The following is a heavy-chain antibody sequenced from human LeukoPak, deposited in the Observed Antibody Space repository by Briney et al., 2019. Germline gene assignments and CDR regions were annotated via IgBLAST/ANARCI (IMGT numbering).Heavy chain of an antibody. Sequence: GESLKISCKGSGYSFTSYWIGWVRQMPGEGLEWMGIIYPGDSDTRYSPSFQGQVTISADKSISIAYLQWSSLKASDTAMYYCARQIPGSFGGFDYWGQGTLVTVSS. J-gene: IGHJ4*02. CDR3: ARQIPGSFGGFDY. CDR1: GYSFTSYW. CDR2: IYPGDSDT. D-gene: IGHD2-15*01. V-gene: IGHV5-51*01.